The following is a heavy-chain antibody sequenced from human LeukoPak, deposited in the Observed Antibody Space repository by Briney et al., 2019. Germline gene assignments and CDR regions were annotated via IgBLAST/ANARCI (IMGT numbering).Heavy chain of an antibody. V-gene: IGHV3-53*01. J-gene: IGHJ4*02. D-gene: IGHD3-10*01. CDR2: IYVGGST. Sequence: GGSLRLSCAASGFTFSSYSMNWVRQAPGKGLEWFSVIYVGGSTYYADSVKGRFTISRDTSKNTLYLQMNSLRAEDTAVYYCARDRGDYWGQGTLVTVSS. CDR3: ARDRGDY. CDR1: GFTFSSYS.